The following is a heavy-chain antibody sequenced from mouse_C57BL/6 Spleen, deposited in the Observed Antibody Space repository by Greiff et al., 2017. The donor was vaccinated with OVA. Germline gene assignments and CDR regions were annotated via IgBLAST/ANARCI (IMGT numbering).Heavy chain of an antibody. CDR3: ARSGKGWLLEGLFDY. V-gene: IGHV1-80*01. Sequence: QVQLKESGAELVKPGASVKISCKASGYAFSSYWMNWVKQRPGKGLEWIGQIYPGDGDTNYNGKFKGKATLTADKSSSTAYMQLSSLTSEDSAVYFCARSGKGWLLEGLFDYWGQGTTLTVSS. CDR2: IYPGDGDT. D-gene: IGHD2-3*01. CDR1: GYAFSSYW. J-gene: IGHJ2*01.